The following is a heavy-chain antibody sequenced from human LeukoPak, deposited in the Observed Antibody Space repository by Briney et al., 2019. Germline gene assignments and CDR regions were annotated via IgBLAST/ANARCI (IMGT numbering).Heavy chain of an antibody. CDR2: INTGNGNT. CDR3: ARVPLDDASRHYYPH. D-gene: IGHD3-10*01. V-gene: IGHV1-3*04. Sequence: GASVKVSCKPSGYTFTNYGMHWVRQAPRQSPEWMGWINTGNGNTKSSQKFQDRVTPTRDTSASTAYMELNSLSSEDTAVYYCARVPLDDASRHYYPHWGQGTLVTVSS. CDR1: GYTFTNYG. J-gene: IGHJ1*01.